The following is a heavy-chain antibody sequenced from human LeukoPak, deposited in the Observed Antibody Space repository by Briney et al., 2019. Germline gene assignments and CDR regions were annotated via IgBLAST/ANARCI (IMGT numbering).Heavy chain of an antibody. J-gene: IGHJ4*02. CDR2: IIPIFGTA. CDR1: GGTFSSYA. D-gene: IGHD6-19*01. Sequence: SVKVSCKASGGTFSSYAISWVRQAPGQGLEWMGGIIPIFGTANYAQKFQGRVTITADKSTSTAYMELSSQRSEDTAVYYCASVDSSGWTGPFDYWGQGTLVTVSS. V-gene: IGHV1-69*06. CDR3: ASVDSSGWTGPFDY.